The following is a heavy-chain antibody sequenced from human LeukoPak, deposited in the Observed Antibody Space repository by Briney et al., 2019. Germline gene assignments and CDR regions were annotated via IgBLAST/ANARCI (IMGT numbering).Heavy chain of an antibody. CDR3: ARRVYSGSYNWYFDL. CDR1: GGSISTSTYY. CDR2: ISYSGST. V-gene: IGHV4-39*01. Sequence: SETLSLTCTVSGGSISTSTYYWGWIRHPPGKGLEWIGSISYSGSTHNNPSLKSRVTISVDTSKNQFSLKLSSVTAPDTAVYYCARRVYSGSYNWYFDLWGRGTLVTVSS. J-gene: IGHJ2*01. D-gene: IGHD1-26*01.